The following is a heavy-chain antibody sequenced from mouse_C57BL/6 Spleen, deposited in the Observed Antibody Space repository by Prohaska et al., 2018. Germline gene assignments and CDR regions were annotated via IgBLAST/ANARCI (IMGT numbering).Heavy chain of an antibody. CDR1: GFTFSGFW. D-gene: IGHD2-1*01. Sequence: EVQLLETGGGLVQPGGSRGLSCEGSGFTFSGFWMSWVRQAPGKTLEWIGDINSDGIAXNYEQTIKHRFTIFRNNDKSTLYLKMRNVRSEETATYLCMGYGNYWYFDVWGTGTTVTVSS. V-gene: IGHV11-2*01. CDR2: INSDGIAX. J-gene: IGHJ1*03. CDR3: MGYGNYWYFDV.